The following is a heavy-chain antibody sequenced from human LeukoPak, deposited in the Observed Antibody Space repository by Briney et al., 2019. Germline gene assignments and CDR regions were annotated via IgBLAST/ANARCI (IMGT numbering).Heavy chain of an antibody. CDR2: ISAYNGNT. D-gene: IGHD3-10*01. V-gene: IGHV1-18*01. J-gene: IGHJ4*02. CDR3: ARDGVWFGELPEKNDY. Sequence: ASVKVSCKASGYTFTSYGISWVRQAPGQGLEWIGWISAYNGNTNYAQKLQGRVTMTTDTSTSTAYMELRSLRSDDTAVYYCARDGVWFGELPEKNDYWGQGTLVTVSS. CDR1: GYTFTSYG.